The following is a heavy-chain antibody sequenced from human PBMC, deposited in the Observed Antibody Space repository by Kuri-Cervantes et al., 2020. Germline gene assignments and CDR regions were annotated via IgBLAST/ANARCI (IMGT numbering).Heavy chain of an antibody. CDR1: GGTFSSYA. CDR2: IIPIFGTA. J-gene: IGHJ4*02. CDR3: ARATYYDRSGYYYFDY. V-gene: IGHV1-69*06. Sequence: SVKVSCKASGGTFSSYAISWVRQAPGQGLEWMGGIIPIFGTANYAQKFQGRVTITADKSTSTAYMELSSLRSEDTAVYYCARATYYDRSGYYYFDYWGQGTLVTVSS. D-gene: IGHD3-22*01.